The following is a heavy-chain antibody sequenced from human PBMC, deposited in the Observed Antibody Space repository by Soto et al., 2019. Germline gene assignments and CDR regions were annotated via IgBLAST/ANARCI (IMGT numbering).Heavy chain of an antibody. CDR1: GFTFSDYY. J-gene: IGHJ6*03. CDR3: AGSRYDYYYLDV. D-gene: IGHD6-13*01. V-gene: IGHV3-11*01. CDR2: ISSSGSTI. Sequence: PGGSLRLSCAASGFTFSDYYMSWIRQAPGKGLEWVSYISSSGSTIYYADSVKGRFTISRDNAKKSLYLQMNSLRAEDTAVYYCAGSRYDYYYLDVWGKGTTVTVSS.